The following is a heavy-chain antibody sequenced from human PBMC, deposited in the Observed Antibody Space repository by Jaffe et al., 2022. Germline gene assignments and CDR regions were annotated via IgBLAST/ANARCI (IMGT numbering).Heavy chain of an antibody. V-gene: IGHV3-23*01. CDR2: FIGVGNAA. J-gene: IGHJ3*01. D-gene: IGHD5-18*01. Sequence: EVHLLESGGGLVQPGGSLRLSCAASGFTFSSYAMSWVRQPPGKGLDWVSTFIGVGNAAYYADSVKGRFTISRDNSKNTLYLQMDSLRAEDTAIYYCAKGANGYFFGGDFWGQGTLVTVSS. CDR1: GFTFSSYA. CDR3: AKGANGYFFGGDF.